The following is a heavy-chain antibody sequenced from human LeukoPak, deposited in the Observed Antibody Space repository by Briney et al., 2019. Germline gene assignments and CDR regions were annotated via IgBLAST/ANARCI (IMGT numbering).Heavy chain of an antibody. Sequence: PSETLSLTCTVSGGSISNNFWTWIRQPPGKGLEWIGYIYYSGSTNYNPSLKSRVTISVDTSKNQFSLKLSSVTAADTAVCYCARGSVVTATIFDYWGQGTLVTVSS. CDR2: IYYSGST. CDR1: GGSISNNF. CDR3: ARGSVVTATIFDY. J-gene: IGHJ4*02. D-gene: IGHD2-21*02. V-gene: IGHV4-59*01.